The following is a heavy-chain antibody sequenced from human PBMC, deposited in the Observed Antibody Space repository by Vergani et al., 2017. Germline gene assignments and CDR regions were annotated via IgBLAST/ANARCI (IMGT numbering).Heavy chain of an antibody. CDR1: GFTFSSYA. J-gene: IGHJ4*02. D-gene: IGHD3-3*01. CDR3: AKSTHRDIRFLEWLLYPFDY. Sequence: QVQLVESGGGVVQPGRSLRLSCAASGFTFSSYAMHWVRQAPGKGLEWVAVISYDGSNKYYADSVKGRFTISRDNSKNTLYLQMNSLRAEDTAVYYCAKSTHRDIRFLEWLLYPFDYWGQGTLVTVSS. CDR2: ISYDGSNK. V-gene: IGHV3-30-3*02.